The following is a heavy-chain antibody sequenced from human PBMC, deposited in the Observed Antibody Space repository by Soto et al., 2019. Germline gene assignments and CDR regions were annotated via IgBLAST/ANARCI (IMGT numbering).Heavy chain of an antibody. CDR2: ITSGGTT. CDR3: ARVLYATWSSFDY. Sequence: PGGSLRLSCTASGFTFSSYEMTWVRQAPGKGLEWISYITSGGTTCYADSAKGRFTISRDNAKNSLYLHLNSLTAEDTAIYYCARVLYATWSSFDYWGQGTLVTVSS. V-gene: IGHV3-48*03. D-gene: IGHD1-26*01. CDR1: GFTFSSYE. J-gene: IGHJ4*02.